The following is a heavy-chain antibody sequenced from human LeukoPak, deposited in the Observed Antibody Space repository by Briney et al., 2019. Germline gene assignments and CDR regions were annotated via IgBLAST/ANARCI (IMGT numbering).Heavy chain of an antibody. CDR3: ARYRVGGYSSSWCDY. CDR2: ISSSSSYI. J-gene: IGHJ4*02. D-gene: IGHD6-13*01. V-gene: IGHV3-21*01. Sequence: GGSLRLSCVGSGFMFSRFGLSWVRQAPGKGLEWVSSISSSSSYIYYADSVKGRFTISRDNAKNSLYLQMNSLRAEDTAVYYCARYRVGGYSSSWCDYWGQGTLVTVSS. CDR1: GFMFSRFG.